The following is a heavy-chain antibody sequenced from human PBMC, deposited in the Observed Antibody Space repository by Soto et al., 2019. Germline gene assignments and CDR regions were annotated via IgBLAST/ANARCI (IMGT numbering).Heavy chain of an antibody. CDR1: GASISNTDW. CDR3: AIPGAGDFDY. J-gene: IGHJ4*02. V-gene: IGHV4-4*02. D-gene: IGHD6-13*01. CDR2: IYHSGTT. Sequence: PSETLSLTCAVSGASISNTDWCSWVRQRPGKGLEWIGEIYHSGTTNCDPSLKSRVTISLDKSKSQFSLKLTSVTAADTAVYYCAIPGAGDFDYWGQGTLVTVSS.